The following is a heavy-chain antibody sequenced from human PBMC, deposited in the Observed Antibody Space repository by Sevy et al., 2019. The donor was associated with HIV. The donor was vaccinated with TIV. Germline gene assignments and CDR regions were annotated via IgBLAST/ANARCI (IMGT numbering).Heavy chain of an antibody. CDR2: IRHNGSEK. D-gene: IGHD3-10*01. V-gene: IGHV3-7*01. CDR1: GFSVRNYW. CDR3: ASDREEEDKSGVKFDY. Sequence: GGSLRLSCEVSGFSVRNYWMGWVRQAPGKGREWVANIRHNGSEKYYLDSVKGRFTDSRDNGKNSLFLQMTSLSVDNAALYYCASDREEEDKSGVKFDYWGRVTLVTVSS. J-gene: IGHJ4*02.